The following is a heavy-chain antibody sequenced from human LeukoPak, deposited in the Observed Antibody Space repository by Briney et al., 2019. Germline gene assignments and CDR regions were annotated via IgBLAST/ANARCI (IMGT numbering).Heavy chain of an antibody. CDR3: AKTVEMATIFAFDI. D-gene: IGHD5-24*01. Sequence: SETLSLTCTVSGGSIRSADYFWSWIRQPPGKGLEWIGYIFYSGSTYYNPSLRSRITMAVDTSKNQFSLKLSSVTAADTAVYYCAKTVEMATIFAFDIWGQGTMVTVSS. CDR2: IFYSGST. V-gene: IGHV4-30-4*01. CDR1: GGSIRSADYF. J-gene: IGHJ3*02.